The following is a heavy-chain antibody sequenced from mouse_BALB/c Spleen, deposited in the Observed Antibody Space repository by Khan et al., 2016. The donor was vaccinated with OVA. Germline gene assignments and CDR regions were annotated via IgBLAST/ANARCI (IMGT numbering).Heavy chain of an antibody. CDR1: GYSITSNYA. D-gene: IGHD1-1*01. CDR3: ARCTYYVYALDY. Sequence: EVQLQESGPGLVKPSQSLSLTCTVNGYSITSNYAWNWIRQFPGNKLEWMGYISYSGSTNYNPSLKSRLSITRDTSKNQFFLLLHSVTTEDSATXYCARCTYYVYALDYWGQGTSVTVSS. J-gene: IGHJ4*01. CDR2: ISYSGST. V-gene: IGHV3-2*02.